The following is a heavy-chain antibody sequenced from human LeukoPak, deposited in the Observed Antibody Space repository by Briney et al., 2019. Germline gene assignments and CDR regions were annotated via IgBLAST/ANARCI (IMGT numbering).Heavy chain of an antibody. CDR1: GYTFTSYD. CDR3: ARDYGDYGFDI. Sequence: GASVKVSCKASGYTFTSYDINWVRQATGQGLEWMGWMNPNSGNTGYAQKFQGRVTITRNTSISTAYMELSSLRSGDTAVYYCARDYGDYGFDIWGQGTMVTVSS. CDR2: MNPNSGNT. D-gene: IGHD4-17*01. V-gene: IGHV1-8*03. J-gene: IGHJ3*02.